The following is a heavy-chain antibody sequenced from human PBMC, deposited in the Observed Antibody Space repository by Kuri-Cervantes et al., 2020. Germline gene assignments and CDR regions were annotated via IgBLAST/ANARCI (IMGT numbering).Heavy chain of an antibody. CDR2: ISSDSRTV. D-gene: IGHD1-26*01. V-gene: IGHV3-48*02. CDR3: ASGSGSYYYFDF. J-gene: IGHJ4*02. CDR1: GFTFSSYS. Sequence: GGSLRLSCAASGFTFSSYSMNWVRQAPGKGLEWISYISSDSRTVYYEDSVKGRFTISRDNAKNSLYLHMDSLRDEDTAVYYCASGSGSYYYFDFWGQGTLVTVSS.